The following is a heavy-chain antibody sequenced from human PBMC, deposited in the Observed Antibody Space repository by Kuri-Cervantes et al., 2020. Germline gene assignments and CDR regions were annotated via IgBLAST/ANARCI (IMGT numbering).Heavy chain of an antibody. CDR2: IIPIFGTA. CDR1: GGTFSSYA. J-gene: IGHJ6*02. CDR3: ARYGYNRNFYYYYYYGMDV. D-gene: IGHD5-24*01. Sequence: SVKVSCKASGGTFSSYAISWVRQAPGQGLEWMGGIIPIFGTANYAQKFQGRVTITADESTSTAYMELSSLRSEDTAVYYCARYGYNRNFYYYYYYGMDVWGQGTTVTVSS. V-gene: IGHV1-69*13.